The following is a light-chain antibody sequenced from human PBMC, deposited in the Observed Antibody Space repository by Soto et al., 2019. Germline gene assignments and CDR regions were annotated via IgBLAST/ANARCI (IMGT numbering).Light chain of an antibody. Sequence: QLVLTQSPSASASLGALVKLTCTLSSGHSSYAIAWHQQQPEKGPRYFMKLNSDGSHSKGDGIPDRFSGSSSGAERYLTISSLQSEDEADYYCQTWGTGIQVFGTGTKVTVL. V-gene: IGLV4-69*01. CDR2: LNSDGSH. CDR1: SGHSSYA. CDR3: QTWGTGIQV. J-gene: IGLJ1*01.